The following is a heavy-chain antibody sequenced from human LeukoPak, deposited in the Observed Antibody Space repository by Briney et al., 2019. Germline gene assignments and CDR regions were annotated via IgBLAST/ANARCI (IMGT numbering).Heavy chain of an antibody. D-gene: IGHD3-10*01. V-gene: IGHV4-59*01. J-gene: IGHJ5*02. CDR2: IYYSGRT. CDR3: AGSGVFRGLDP. Sequence: SETLSLTCTVSGGSISSYYWSWIRQPPGKGLEWIGYIYYSGRTNYNPSLKSRVTISVDTSKNQFSLKLSSVTAADTAVYYCAGSGVFRGLDPWGQGTLVTVSS. CDR1: GGSISSYY.